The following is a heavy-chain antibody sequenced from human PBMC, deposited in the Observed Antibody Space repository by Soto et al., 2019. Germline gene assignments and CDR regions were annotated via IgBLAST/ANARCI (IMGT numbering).Heavy chain of an antibody. CDR3: ARAVTTHYYYYYMDV. CDR2: ISAYNGDT. CDR1: GYTFTGYG. D-gene: IGHD4-17*01. Sequence: ASVKVSCKASGYTFTGYGISWVRQAPGQGLEWMGWISAYNGDTNYAQKLQGRVTMTTDTSTSTAYMELRSLRSDDTAVYYCARAVTTHYYYYYMDVWGKGTTVTVSS. V-gene: IGHV1-18*01. J-gene: IGHJ6*03.